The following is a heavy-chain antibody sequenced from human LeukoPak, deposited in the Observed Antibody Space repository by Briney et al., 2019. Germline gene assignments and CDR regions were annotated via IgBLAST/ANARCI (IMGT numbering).Heavy chain of an antibody. J-gene: IGHJ6*02. Sequence: GSLRLSCAASGFTFSDYYMSWIRQAPGKGLEWISYISSSSSTMYYADSVKGRFTISRDNAKNSLYLQMNSLRAEDTAVYYCARDQGGSSWYDGMDVWGQGTTVTVSS. D-gene: IGHD6-13*01. CDR3: ARDQGGSSWYDGMDV. V-gene: IGHV3-11*04. CDR1: GFTFSDYY. CDR2: ISSSSSTM.